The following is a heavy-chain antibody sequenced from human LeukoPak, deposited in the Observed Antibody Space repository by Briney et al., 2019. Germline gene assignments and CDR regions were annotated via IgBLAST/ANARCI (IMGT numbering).Heavy chain of an antibody. CDR2: ISHDEMHK. J-gene: IGHJ4*02. Sequence: GGSLRLSCAGSGFTFSTYVMQWVRQAPGKGLEWVARISHDEMHKSYADSVKGRVTISRDNSKNTLFLEMHSLRAEDTAMCYCVRDLDWLLYDYWGQGTLVTVSS. D-gene: IGHD3-9*01. V-gene: IGHV3-30*12. CDR3: VRDLDWLLYDY. CDR1: GFTFSTYV.